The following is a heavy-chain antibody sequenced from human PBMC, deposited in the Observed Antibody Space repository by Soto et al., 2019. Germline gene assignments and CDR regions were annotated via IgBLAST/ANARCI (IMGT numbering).Heavy chain of an antibody. CDR2: IYYSGST. CDR1: GGSVSSGSYY. V-gene: IGHV4-61*01. CDR3: ARDRVVVAVAGNMDYYYGMDV. Sequence: SETLSLTCTVSGGSVSSGSYYWSWIRQPPGKGLEWIGYIYYSGSTNYNPSLKSRVTISVDTSKNQFSLKLSSVTAADTAVYYCARDRVVVAVAGNMDYYYGMDVWGQGTTVTVSS. D-gene: IGHD6-19*01. J-gene: IGHJ6*02.